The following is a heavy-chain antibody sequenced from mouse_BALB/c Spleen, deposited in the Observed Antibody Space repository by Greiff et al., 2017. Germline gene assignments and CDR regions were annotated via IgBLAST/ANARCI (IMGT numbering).Heavy chain of an antibody. CDR2: INPSNGGT. CDR1: GYTFTSYY. D-gene: IGHD1-1*01. V-gene: IGHV1S81*02. J-gene: IGHJ1*01. Sequence: QVQLQQPGAELVKPGASVKLSCKASGYTFTSYYMYWVKQRPGQGLEWIGGINPSNGGTNFNEKFKSKATLTVDKSSSTAYMQLSSLTSEDSAVYCCTGLLGRSWYFDVWGAGTTVTVSA. CDR3: TGLLGRSWYFDV.